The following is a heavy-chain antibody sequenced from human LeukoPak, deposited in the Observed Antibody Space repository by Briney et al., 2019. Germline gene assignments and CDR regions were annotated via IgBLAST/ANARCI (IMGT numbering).Heavy chain of an antibody. V-gene: IGHV3-21*01. CDR3: ARERSAAGTPFEDY. CDR2: ISSGSSYI. CDR1: GFTFSSYS. D-gene: IGHD6-13*01. J-gene: IGHJ4*02. Sequence: GGSLRLSCAASGFTFSSYSMNWVRQAPGKGLEWVSSISSGSSYIYYADSVKGRFTISRDNAKNSLYLQMNSLRAEDTAVYYCARERSAAGTPFEDYWGQGTLVTVSS.